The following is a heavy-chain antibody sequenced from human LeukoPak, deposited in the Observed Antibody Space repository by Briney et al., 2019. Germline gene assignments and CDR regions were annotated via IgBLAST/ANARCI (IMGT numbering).Heavy chain of an antibody. V-gene: IGHV1-18*01. J-gene: IGHJ3*02. CDR3: ARGDIVVVVAATLGAFDI. D-gene: IGHD2-15*01. Sequence: ASVKVSCKASGYTFTSYGISWVRQAPGQGLEWMGWISAYNGNTNYAQKLQGRVTMTTDTSTSTAYMELRSLRSDDTAVYYCARGDIVVVVAATLGAFDIWGQGTMVTVSS. CDR1: GYTFTSYG. CDR2: ISAYNGNT.